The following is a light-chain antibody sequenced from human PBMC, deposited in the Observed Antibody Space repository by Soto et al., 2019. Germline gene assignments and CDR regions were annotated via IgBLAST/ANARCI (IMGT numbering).Light chain of an antibody. Sequence: DIQLTQSPSFLSASVEDRVTLSCRASYDISSSLAWYQQEPGKPPKLLIYDSSTLQTGVPSRFTGRGSGRKFTLTISGLQFGDFATYFCQQISHYPYTFGQGTKLEI. V-gene: IGKV1-9*01. CDR1: YDISSS. CDR3: QQISHYPYT. J-gene: IGKJ2*01. CDR2: DSS.